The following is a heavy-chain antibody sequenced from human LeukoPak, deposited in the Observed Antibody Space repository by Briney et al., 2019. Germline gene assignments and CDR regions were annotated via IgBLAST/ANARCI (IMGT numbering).Heavy chain of an antibody. D-gene: IGHD6-19*01. V-gene: IGHV3-30*04. J-gene: IGHJ5*02. CDR3: TLLAVAGVWFDP. CDR2: ISYDGSNK. Sequence: GGSLRLSCAASGFTFSSYAMHWVRQAPGKGLEWVAVISYDGSNKYYADSVKGRFTISRDNSKNTLYLQMNSLRAEDTAVYYCTLLAVAGVWFDPWGQGTLVTVSS. CDR1: GFTFSSYA.